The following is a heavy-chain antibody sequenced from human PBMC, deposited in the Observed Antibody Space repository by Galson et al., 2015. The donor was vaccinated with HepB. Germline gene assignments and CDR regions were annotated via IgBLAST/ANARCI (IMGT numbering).Heavy chain of an antibody. Sequence: LESGPGLVKPSETLSLTCTVSGGSISSSSYYWGWIRQPPGKGLEWIGSIYYSGSTYYNPSLKSRVTISVDTSKNQFSLKLSSVTAADTAVYYCARGMAAAGTAVDYWGQGTLVTVSS. CDR2: IYYSGST. CDR1: GGSISSSSYY. V-gene: IGHV4-39*01. CDR3: ARGMAAAGTAVDY. D-gene: IGHD6-13*01. J-gene: IGHJ4*02.